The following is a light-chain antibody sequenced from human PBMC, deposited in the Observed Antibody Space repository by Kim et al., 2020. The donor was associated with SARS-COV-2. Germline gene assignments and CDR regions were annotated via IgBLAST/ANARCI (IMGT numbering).Light chain of an antibody. J-gene: IGLJ1*01. CDR1: SSNIGNNA. V-gene: IGLV1-36*01. Sequence: QSVLTQPPSVSEAPRQRVTISCSGSSSNIGNNAVNWYQQFPGKAPKLIVYYDDLLPSGVSDRFSGSKSGTSASLAISGLQSEDEADYYCAAWDDSLNGYVFGIGTRVTVL. CDR3: AAWDDSLNGYV. CDR2: YDD.